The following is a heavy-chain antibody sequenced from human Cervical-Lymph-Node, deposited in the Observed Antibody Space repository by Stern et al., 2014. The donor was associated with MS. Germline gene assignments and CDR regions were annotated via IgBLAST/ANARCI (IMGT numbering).Heavy chain of an antibody. V-gene: IGHV1-45*02. J-gene: IGHJ6*02. CDR2: ITPFNGNT. Sequence: QVQLVQSGAEVKKTGSSVKVSCKASGYTFTYRYLHWVRQAPGQALERMGWITPFNGNTNYAQKFQDRVTITRDRSMSTAYMELSSLRSEDTAMYYCASWGAARPYYYYGMDVWGQGTTVTVSS. D-gene: IGHD6-6*01. CDR3: ASWGAARPYYYYGMDV. CDR1: GYTFTYRY.